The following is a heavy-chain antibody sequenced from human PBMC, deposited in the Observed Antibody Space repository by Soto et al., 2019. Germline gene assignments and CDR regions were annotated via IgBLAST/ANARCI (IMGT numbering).Heavy chain of an antibody. CDR1: GGSISSYY. V-gene: IGHV4-59*01. Sequence: SETLSLTCTVSGGSISSYYWSWIRQPPGKGLEWIGYIYYSGSTNYNPSLKSRVTISVDTSKNQFSLKLSSVTAADTAVYYCARNRKVRGVITFYYGMDVWGQGTTVTVSS. CDR2: IYYSGST. D-gene: IGHD3-10*01. J-gene: IGHJ6*02. CDR3: ARNRKVRGVITFYYGMDV.